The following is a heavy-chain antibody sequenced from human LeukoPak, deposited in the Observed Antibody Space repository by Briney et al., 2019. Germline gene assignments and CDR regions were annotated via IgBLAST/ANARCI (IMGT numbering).Heavy chain of an antibody. Sequence: GGSLRLSCAVSGFTFSNYAMSWVRQAPGKGLEWVSVISGSGGSTDYAVSVRGRFTTSRDNSKNTLYLQMNSLRVEDTAVYYCAKSNGMVRGVTAYYYGMDVWGRGTTVTVSS. CDR1: GFTFSNYA. CDR3: AKSNGMVRGVTAYYYGMDV. D-gene: IGHD3-10*01. V-gene: IGHV3-23*01. CDR2: ISGSGGST. J-gene: IGHJ6*02.